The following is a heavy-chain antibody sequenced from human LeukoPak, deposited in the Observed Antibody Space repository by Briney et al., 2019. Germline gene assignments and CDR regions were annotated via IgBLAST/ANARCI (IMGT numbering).Heavy chain of an antibody. CDR2: SYHSGST. D-gene: IGHD3-9*01. Sequence: SETLSLTCTVSGYSISSGYYWGWIRQPPGKGLEWIGSSYHSGSTYYNPSLKSRVTISVDTSKNQFPLKLSSVTAADTAVYYCARVEGYDILTGLYNWFDPWGQGTLVTVSS. J-gene: IGHJ5*02. CDR3: ARVEGYDILTGLYNWFDP. V-gene: IGHV4-38-2*02. CDR1: GYSISSGYY.